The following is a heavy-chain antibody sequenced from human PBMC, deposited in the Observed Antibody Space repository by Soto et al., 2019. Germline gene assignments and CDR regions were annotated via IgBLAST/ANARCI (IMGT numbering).Heavy chain of an antibody. CDR1: GGSISSSSYY. Sequence: SETLSLTCTVSGGSISSSSYYWGWIRQPPGKGLEWIGSIYYSGSTYYNPSLKSRVTISVDTSKNQFSLKLSSVTAADTAVYYCARRAPPDIVVVPAAMFGYYFDYWGQGTLVTVSS. CDR3: ARRAPPDIVVVPAAMFGYYFDY. J-gene: IGHJ4*02. D-gene: IGHD2-2*01. V-gene: IGHV4-39*01. CDR2: IYYSGST.